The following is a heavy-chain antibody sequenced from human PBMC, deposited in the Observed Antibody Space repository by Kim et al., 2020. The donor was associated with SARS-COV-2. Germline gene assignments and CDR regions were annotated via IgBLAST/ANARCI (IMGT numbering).Heavy chain of an antibody. D-gene: IGHD7-27*01. V-gene: IGHV3-33*06. CDR2: IWYDGSNK. CDR1: GFTFSSYG. CDR3: AKDHVGRYYDL. Sequence: GGSLRLSCAASGFTFSSYGMHWVRQAPGKGLEWVAVIWYDGSNKYYADSVKGRFTISRDNSKNTLYLQMNSLRAEDTAVYYCAKDHVGRYYDLWGRGTLVTVSS. J-gene: IGHJ2*01.